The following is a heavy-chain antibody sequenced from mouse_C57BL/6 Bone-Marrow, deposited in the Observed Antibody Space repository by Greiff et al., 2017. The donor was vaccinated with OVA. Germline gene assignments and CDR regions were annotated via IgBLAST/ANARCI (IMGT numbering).Heavy chain of an antibody. J-gene: IGHJ1*03. D-gene: IGHD1-1*01. CDR1: GYTFTSYW. CDR2: IDPSDSYT. Sequence: VQLQQPGAELVMPGASVKLSCKASGYTFTSYWMHWVKQRPGQGLEWIGEIDPSDSYTNYNQKFKGKSTLTVDKSSSTASMQLSSLTSEDAAVYYCARDYYGTFWYFDVWGTGTTVTVSS. CDR3: ARDYYGTFWYFDV. V-gene: IGHV1-69*01.